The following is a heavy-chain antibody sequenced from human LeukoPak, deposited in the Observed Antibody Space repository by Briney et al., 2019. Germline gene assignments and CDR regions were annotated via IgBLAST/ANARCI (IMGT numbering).Heavy chain of an antibody. CDR1: GFSLSSYW. J-gene: IGHJ6*02. Sequence: PGGSLRLSCAASGFSLSSYWMSWVRQAPGKGLEWVATMNEDEREKYYVASVKGRFTIYRDNAKNSLYLQMNSLRAEDTAVYYCATFWGSLESDLLRDAMDVWGQGTTVTVSS. D-gene: IGHD2-21*02. V-gene: IGHV3-7*01. CDR3: ATFWGSLESDLLRDAMDV. CDR2: MNEDEREK.